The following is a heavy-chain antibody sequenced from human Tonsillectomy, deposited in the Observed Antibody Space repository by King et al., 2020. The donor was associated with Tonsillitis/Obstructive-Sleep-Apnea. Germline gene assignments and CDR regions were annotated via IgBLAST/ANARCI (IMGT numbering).Heavy chain of an antibody. CDR3: ATNTVSYYYFVMDV. Sequence: QLVQSGAEVKKPGASVKVSCKASGYTFTNYGISWVRQAPGQGLEWMGWISAYNGNTNSAQKLQGRVTMTTDTSTSTAFMELRSLRSDDTAVYYCATNTVSYYYFVMDVWGQGTTVTVSS. CDR2: ISAYNGNT. J-gene: IGHJ6*02. V-gene: IGHV1-18*01. D-gene: IGHD4-11*01. CDR1: GYTFTNYG.